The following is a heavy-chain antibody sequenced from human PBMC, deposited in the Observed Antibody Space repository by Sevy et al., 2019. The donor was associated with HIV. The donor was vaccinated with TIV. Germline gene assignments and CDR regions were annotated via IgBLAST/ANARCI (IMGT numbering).Heavy chain of an antibody. CDR2: IKQDGSEK. D-gene: IGHD3-10*01. CDR1: GFTFSSYW. V-gene: IGHV3-7*03. CDR3: ARYPVQGVISAFDI. Sequence: GGSLRLSCAASGFTFSSYWMSWVRQAPGKGLEWVANIKQDGSEKYYVDSVKDRFTISRDNAKNSLYLQMNSLRAEDTAVYYCARYPVQGVISAFDIWGQGTMVTVSS. J-gene: IGHJ3*02.